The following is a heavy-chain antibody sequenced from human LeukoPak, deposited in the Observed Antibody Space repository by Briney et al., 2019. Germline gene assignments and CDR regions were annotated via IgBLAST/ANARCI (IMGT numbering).Heavy chain of an antibody. Sequence: SETLSLTCAVYGGSFSGYYWSWIRQPPGKGLEWIGEINHSGSTNYNPSLKSRVTISVDTSKNQFSLKLSSVTAADTAVYYCARGFAVLRYFDWSKFWFDPWGQGTLVTVSS. CDR3: ARGFAVLRYFDWSKFWFDP. CDR1: GGSFSGYY. J-gene: IGHJ5*02. V-gene: IGHV4-34*01. D-gene: IGHD3-9*01. CDR2: INHSGST.